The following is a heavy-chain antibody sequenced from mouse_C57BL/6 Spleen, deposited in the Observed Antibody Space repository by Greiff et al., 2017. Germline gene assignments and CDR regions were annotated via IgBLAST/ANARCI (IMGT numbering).Heavy chain of an antibody. V-gene: IGHV5-4*01. CDR3: ARDRYDYDDAMDD. D-gene: IGHD2-4*01. CDR2: ISDGGSYT. CDR1: GFTFSSYA. J-gene: IGHJ4*01. Sequence: DVQLVESGGGLVKPGGSLTLSCAASGFTFSSYAMSWVRQTPETRLEWVATISDGGSYTYYPAKVKGRFTSTRDNAKNNLYLQMSHLKSEDTAMYDCARDRYDYDDAMDDWGQGTSVTVSS.